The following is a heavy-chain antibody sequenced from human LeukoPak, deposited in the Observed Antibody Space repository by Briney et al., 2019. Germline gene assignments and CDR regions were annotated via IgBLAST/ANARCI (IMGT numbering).Heavy chain of an antibody. CDR1: GGSISSYY. Sequence: PSETLSLTCTVSGGSISSYYWSWIRQPPGKGLEWIGYIYYTGSTNYNPSLKSRVTISVDTSKNQFSLKLSSVTAADTAVYYCARWSMTGTTGDYWGQGTLVTVSS. D-gene: IGHD1-20*01. CDR2: IYYTGST. CDR3: ARWSMTGTTGDY. J-gene: IGHJ4*02. V-gene: IGHV4-59*08.